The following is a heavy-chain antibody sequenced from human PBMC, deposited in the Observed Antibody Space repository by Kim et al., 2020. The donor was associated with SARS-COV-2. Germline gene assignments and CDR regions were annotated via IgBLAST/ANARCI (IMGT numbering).Heavy chain of an antibody. Sequence: GGSLRLSCAASGFTFSSYDMHWVRQATGKGLEWVSAIGTAGDTYYPGSVKGRFTISRENAKNSLYLQMNSLRAGDTAVYYCARGDPYLRSAWQQGRVAFDIWGQGTMVTVSS. CDR1: GFTFSSYD. CDR3: ARGDPYLRSAWQQGRVAFDI. J-gene: IGHJ3*02. D-gene: IGHD6-13*01. CDR2: IGTAGDT. V-gene: IGHV3-13*04.